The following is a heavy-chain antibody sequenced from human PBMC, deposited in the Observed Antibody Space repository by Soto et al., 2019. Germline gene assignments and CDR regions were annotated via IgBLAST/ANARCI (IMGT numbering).Heavy chain of an antibody. J-gene: IGHJ4*02. CDR3: ARGYGRNFDY. Sequence: SETLSLTCAVSGGSISSISFYWGWIRQPPGKGLEWIGSFYYSESTYYNPSLKSRVIISVDTSKNQFSLKLSSVTAADTAVYYCARGYGRNFDYWGQGTLVTVSS. V-gene: IGHV4-39*01. CDR2: FYYSEST. CDR1: GGSISSISFY. D-gene: IGHD5-18*01.